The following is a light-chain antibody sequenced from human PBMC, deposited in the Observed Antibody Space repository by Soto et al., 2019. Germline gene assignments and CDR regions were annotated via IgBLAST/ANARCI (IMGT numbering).Light chain of an antibody. CDR3: HQYGSAPWT. CDR2: GAS. V-gene: IGKV3-20*01. Sequence: EIVMTQSPATLSVSPGERAALSCGASHSVRSKLAWYKQKPGQAPRLLISGASNRATGTPDRFRGSGSGTDFTLTITRLEPEDFAVYYCHQYGSAPWTFGQGTKVDIK. J-gene: IGKJ1*01. CDR1: HSVRSK.